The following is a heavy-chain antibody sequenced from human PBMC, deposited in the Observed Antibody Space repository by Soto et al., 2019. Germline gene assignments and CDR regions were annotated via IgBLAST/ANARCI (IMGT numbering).Heavy chain of an antibody. V-gene: IGHV4-59*08. D-gene: IGHD6-13*01. CDR2: IYYSGST. CDR3: ARLTLPRSSSWYPAWYFDL. Sequence: QVQLQESGPGLVKPSETLSLTCTVSGGSISSYYWSWIRQPPGKGLEWIGYIYYSGSTNYNPSLKRRVTISVDTSKNQFSLKLSSVTAADTAMYYCARLTLPRSSSWYPAWYFDLWGRGTLVTVSS. J-gene: IGHJ2*01. CDR1: GGSISSYY.